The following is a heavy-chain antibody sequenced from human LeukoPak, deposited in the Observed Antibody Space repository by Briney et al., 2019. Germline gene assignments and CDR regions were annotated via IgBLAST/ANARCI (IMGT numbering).Heavy chain of an antibody. CDR1: GYSSSIDYY. CDR3: AGTSSGYYSTDY. Sequence: KPSETLSLTCTVSGYSSSIDYYWGWIRQSPGKGLEWIGSIHRSGSTYYNRSLKSRVTISGDTSKSQFSLRLTSVTAADTAVYYCAGTSSGYYSTDYWGQGTLVTVSS. CDR2: IHRSGST. V-gene: IGHV4-38-2*02. J-gene: IGHJ4*02. D-gene: IGHD5-12*01.